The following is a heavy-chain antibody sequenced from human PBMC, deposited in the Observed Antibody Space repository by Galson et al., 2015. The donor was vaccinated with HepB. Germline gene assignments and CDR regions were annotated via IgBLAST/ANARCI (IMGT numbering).Heavy chain of an antibody. CDR1: GDSVSSNSAA. D-gene: IGHD1-1*01. J-gene: IGHJ4*02. CDR3: AREFRDNWYLYYLDY. V-gene: IGHV6-1*01. CDR2: TYYRSEWYN. Sequence: CAIPGDSVSSNSAAWSWIRQSPSRGLEWLGRTYYRSEWYNDYAASVKSRITINPDTSKNQFSLQLNSVTPEDTAVYYCAREFRDNWYLYYLDYWGQGTLVTVSS.